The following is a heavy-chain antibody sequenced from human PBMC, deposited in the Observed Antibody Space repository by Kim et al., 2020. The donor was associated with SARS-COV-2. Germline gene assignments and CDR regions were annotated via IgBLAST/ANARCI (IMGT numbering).Heavy chain of an antibody. CDR3: ARDATLRYGDYEAYFDY. CDR2: IKQDGSEK. J-gene: IGHJ4*02. V-gene: IGHV3-7*01. D-gene: IGHD4-17*01. Sequence: GGSLRLSCAASGFTFSSYWMSWVRQAPGKGLEWVANIKQDGSEKYYVDSVKGRFTISRDNAKNSLCLQMNSLRAEDTAVYYCARDATLRYGDYEAYFDYWGQGTLVTVSS. CDR1: GFTFSSYW.